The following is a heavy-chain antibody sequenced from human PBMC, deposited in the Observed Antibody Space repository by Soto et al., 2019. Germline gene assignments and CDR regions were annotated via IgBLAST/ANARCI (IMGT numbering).Heavy chain of an antibody. CDR2: INAGNGNT. J-gene: IGHJ5*02. CDR3: ARDPRPIYDFWSGYYSRGAWFDP. CDR1: GYTFTSYA. V-gene: IGHV1-3*01. Sequence: QVQLVQSGAEVKKPGASVKVSCKASGYTFTSYAMHWVRQAPGQRLEWMGWINAGNGNTKYSQKFQGRVTITRDTSASTAYMELSSLRSEDTAVYYCARDPRPIYDFWSGYYSRGAWFDPWGQGTLVTVSS. D-gene: IGHD3-3*01.